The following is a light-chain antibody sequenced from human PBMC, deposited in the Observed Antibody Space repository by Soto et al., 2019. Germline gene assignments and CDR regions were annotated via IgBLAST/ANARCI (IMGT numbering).Light chain of an antibody. CDR2: DAS. V-gene: IGKV1-5*01. CDR1: QSISSW. Sequence: DIQMTQSPSTLSASVGDRVTITCRASQSISSWLAWYQQKPGKAPKLLISDASSLETGVPSRFSGSGSGTDFTLTISCLQSEDFATYFCPQSYSYPCTFGQGTKGDIK. CDR3: PQSYSYPCT. J-gene: IGKJ1*01.